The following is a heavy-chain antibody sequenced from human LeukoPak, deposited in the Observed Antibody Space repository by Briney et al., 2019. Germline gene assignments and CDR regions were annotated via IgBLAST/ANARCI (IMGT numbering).Heavy chain of an antibody. D-gene: IGHD6-19*01. J-gene: IGHJ4*02. CDR3: ARDFRRSAVAGTGVDY. V-gene: IGHV1-2*06. Sequence: ASVKVSCKASGYTFTGYYMHWVRQAPGQGLEWKGRINPNSGGTNYAQKFQGRVTMTRDTSISTAYMELSRLRSDDTAVYYCARDFRRSAVAGTGVDYWGQGTLVTVSS. CDR2: INPNSGGT. CDR1: GYTFTGYY.